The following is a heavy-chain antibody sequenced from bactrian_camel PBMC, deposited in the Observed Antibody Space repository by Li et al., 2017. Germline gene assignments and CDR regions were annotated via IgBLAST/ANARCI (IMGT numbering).Heavy chain of an antibody. CDR3: AAAKSMIIFVLAAEDYDC. CDR1: GRTNSVAV. Sequence: QVQLVESGGGSVQAGESLTLTCVASGRTNSVAVLAWFRQGPGKEREGLGSIYPSGSRYYGDSVRDRFIISRDNAKNTVTLQMNDLRPEDTAMYYCAAAKSMIIFVLAAEDYDCWGQGTQVTVS. CDR2: IYPSGSR. V-gene: IGHV3S53*01. J-gene: IGHJ4*01. D-gene: IGHD5*01.